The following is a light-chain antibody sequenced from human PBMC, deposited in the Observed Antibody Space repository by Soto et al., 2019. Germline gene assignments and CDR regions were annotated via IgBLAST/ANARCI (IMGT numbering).Light chain of an antibody. J-gene: IGKJ4*01. V-gene: IGKV3-20*01. CDR2: GAS. CDR1: QSITINY. Sequence: EIVLTQSPGTLSLSPGERATLSCRASQSITINYLAWYQQKPGQAPRLLIYGASSRATGIPDRFSGSGSGTDFTLTISRLEPEDFAVYYCQQYGSSPALTFGGGTKVEIK. CDR3: QQYGSSPALT.